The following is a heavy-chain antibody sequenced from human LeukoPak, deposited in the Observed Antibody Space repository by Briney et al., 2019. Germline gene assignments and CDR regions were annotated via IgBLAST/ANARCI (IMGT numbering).Heavy chain of an antibody. J-gene: IGHJ4*02. CDR2: IYHSGST. CDR3: ARGPYDILTGYYSGATVFDY. CDR1: GGSISSGGYS. V-gene: IGHV4-30-2*01. D-gene: IGHD3-9*01. Sequence: SETLSLTCAVSGGSISSGGYSWSWIRQPPGKGLEWIGYIYHSGSTYYNPSLKSRVTISVDRSKNQFSLKLSSVTAADTAVYYCARGPYDILTGYYSGATVFDYWGQGTLVTVSS.